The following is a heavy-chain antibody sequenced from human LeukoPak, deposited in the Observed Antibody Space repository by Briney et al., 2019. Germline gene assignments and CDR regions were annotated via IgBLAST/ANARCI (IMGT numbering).Heavy chain of an antibody. J-gene: IGHJ4*02. CDR2: IKKDGSEE. Sequence: GGSLRLSCAPSGFTFSRHGMHWVRQAPGKGLDWVAHIKKDGSEEMYVDSVKGRFTISRDNSKNTLYLQMNSLRAEDTAVYYCAKEPVAGENWGQGTLVTVSS. CDR3: AKEPVAGEN. CDR1: GFTFSRHG. V-gene: IGHV3-7*03. D-gene: IGHD6-19*01.